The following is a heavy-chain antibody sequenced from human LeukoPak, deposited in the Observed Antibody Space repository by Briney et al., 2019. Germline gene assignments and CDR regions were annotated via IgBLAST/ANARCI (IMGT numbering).Heavy chain of an antibody. CDR3: ATRGKDGYNANYYGMDV. CDR2: ISGSGGST. J-gene: IGHJ6*02. CDR1: GFTFSSYA. Sequence: GGSLRLSCEASGFTFSSYAMSWVRQAPGKGLEWVSAISGSGGSTFYADSVKGRFTISRDNSKNTLFLQMDSLGAEDTAIYYCATRGKDGYNANYYGMDVWGQGTTVTVSS. V-gene: IGHV3-23*01. D-gene: IGHD5-24*01.